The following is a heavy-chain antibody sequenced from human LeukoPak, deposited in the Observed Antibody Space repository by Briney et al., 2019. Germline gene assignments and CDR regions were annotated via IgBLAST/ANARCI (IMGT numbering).Heavy chain of an antibody. CDR3: AGRYFDWLNDY. CDR1: GFTFSSYS. D-gene: IGHD3-9*01. Sequence: NSGGSLRLSCAASGFTFSSYSMNWVRQAPGKGLEWVSSISSSSSYICYADSVKGRFTISRDNAKNSLYLQMNSLRAEDTAVYYCAGRYFDWLNDYWGQGTLVTVSS. V-gene: IGHV3-21*01. J-gene: IGHJ4*02. CDR2: ISSSSSYI.